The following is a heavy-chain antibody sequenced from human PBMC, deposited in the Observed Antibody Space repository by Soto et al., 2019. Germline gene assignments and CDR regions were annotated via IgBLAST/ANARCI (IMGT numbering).Heavy chain of an antibody. J-gene: IGHJ6*02. CDR2: INSDGSST. CDR1: GFTFSSYW. D-gene: IGHD3-3*01. CDR3: ARDQYDFWSGYYQYYYYGMDV. Sequence: VVSLILSCAASGFTFSSYWMHWVRQAPGKGLVWVSRINSDGSSTSYADSVKGRFTISRDNAKNTLYLQMNSLRAEDTAVYYCARDQYDFWSGYYQYYYYGMDVWGQGTTVTVSS. V-gene: IGHV3-74*01.